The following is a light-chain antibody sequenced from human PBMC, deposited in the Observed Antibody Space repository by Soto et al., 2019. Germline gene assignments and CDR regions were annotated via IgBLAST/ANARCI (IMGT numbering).Light chain of an antibody. CDR2: DAS. V-gene: IGKV3-20*01. Sequence: EIVLTQSPDTLSLSPGDRVTLSCRASQSVSSNYLAWYQQKPGQAPRLLIYDASIRATGIPDRFSGGASGTAFTLSISTLEPEDSAVYLCQQYGTLPLTFGGGTKVDIK. J-gene: IGKJ4*01. CDR1: QSVSSNY. CDR3: QQYGTLPLT.